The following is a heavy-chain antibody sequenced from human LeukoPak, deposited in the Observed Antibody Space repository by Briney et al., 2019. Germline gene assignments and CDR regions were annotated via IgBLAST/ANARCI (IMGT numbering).Heavy chain of an antibody. J-gene: IGHJ4*02. CDR3: ASSQWLAYYFDY. CDR1: GGSVSSGNYY. Sequence: ASETLSLTCTVSGGSVSSGNYYWSWIRQPPGKGLEWIGYIYYSGSTNYNPSLKSRVTISVDTSKNQFSLKLSSVTAADTAVYYCASSQWLAYYFDYWGQGTLVTVSS. D-gene: IGHD6-19*01. V-gene: IGHV4-61*01. CDR2: IYYSGST.